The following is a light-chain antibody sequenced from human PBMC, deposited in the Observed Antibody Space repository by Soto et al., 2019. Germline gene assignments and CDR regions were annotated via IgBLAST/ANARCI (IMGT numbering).Light chain of an antibody. J-gene: IGLJ1*01. CDR2: YDD. V-gene: IGLV1-36*01. CDR1: SSNIGNNA. CDR3: VAWDDSLNGYV. Sequence: QSVLTQPPSVSEAPRQRVTISCSGSSSNIGNNAVNWYQQLPGKAPKLLIYYDDLLPSGVSDRFSGSKSGTSASLAISGLQSEAEADYYCVAWDDSLNGYVFGTGTKLTVL.